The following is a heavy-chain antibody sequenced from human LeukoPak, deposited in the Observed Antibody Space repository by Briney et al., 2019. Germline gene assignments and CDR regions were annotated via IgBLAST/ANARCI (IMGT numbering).Heavy chain of an antibody. CDR1: GFTFSNYA. J-gene: IGHJ4*02. CDR2: ITGSGGGT. CDR3: AKWGDYDVLTGYYDPDY. V-gene: IGHV3-23*01. D-gene: IGHD3-9*01. Sequence: GASLRLSCAASGFTFSNYAMSWVRQAPGKGLEWVSAITGSGGGTYYADSVKGRFTISRDNSKNTLYLQMNSLRAEDTAVYYCAKWGDYDVLTGYYDPDYWGQGTLVTVPS.